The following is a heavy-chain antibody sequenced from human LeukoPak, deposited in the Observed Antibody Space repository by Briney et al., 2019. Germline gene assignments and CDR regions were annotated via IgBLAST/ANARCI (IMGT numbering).Heavy chain of an antibody. Sequence: GGFLRLSCVASGFIIGSYWMSWVRQAPGKGLEWVANIRQDGSEKYYVDSVKGRLTISRDNAKNSLYLQMNNLTAADTAIYYCARAGYYGDDAFDLWGPGTWVTVSS. CDR2: IRQDGSEK. CDR1: GFIIGSYW. CDR3: ARAGYYGDDAFDL. J-gene: IGHJ3*01. D-gene: IGHD2/OR15-2a*01. V-gene: IGHV3-7*01.